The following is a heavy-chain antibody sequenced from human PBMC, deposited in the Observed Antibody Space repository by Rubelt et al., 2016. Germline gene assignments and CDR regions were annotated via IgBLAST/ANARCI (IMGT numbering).Heavy chain of an antibody. CDR1: GFSLSTSGVG. J-gene: IGHJ3*02. CDR2: IYWNDDK. D-gene: IGHD2-2*01. V-gene: IGHV2-5*01. CDR3: ARRCSSATCYNAFDI. Sequence: QITLKESGPTLVKPTQTLTLTCTFSGFSLSTSGVGVGWIRQPPGKALEWLALIYWNDDKRYSPSLTSRLTISKDTSKNQVVLTMTNLDPVDTATYYCARRCSSATCYNAFDIWGQGTMVTVSS.